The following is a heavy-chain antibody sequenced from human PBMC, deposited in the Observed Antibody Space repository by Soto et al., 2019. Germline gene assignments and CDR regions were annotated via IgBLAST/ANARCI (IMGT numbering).Heavy chain of an antibody. J-gene: IGHJ3*02. Sequence: GVSVKVSCKASGYTFTSYDINWVRQATGQGLEWMGWMNPNSGNTGYAQKFQGRFTISRDDAKNALYLQMNSLRVDDTAVYSCVRDHDYAFDIWGQGTAVTVSS. CDR3: VRDHDYAFDI. D-gene: IGHD2-21*02. CDR1: GYTFTSYD. V-gene: IGHV1-8*01. CDR2: MNPNSGNT.